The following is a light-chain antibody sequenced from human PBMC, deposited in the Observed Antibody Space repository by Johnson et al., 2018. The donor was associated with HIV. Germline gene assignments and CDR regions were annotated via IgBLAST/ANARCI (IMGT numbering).Light chain of an antibody. CDR2: ENN. CDR3: ATLDSSLRSGGANYV. CDR1: SSDMGNYA. Sequence: QSVLTQPPSVSAAPGQKVTISCSGSSSDMGNYAVSWYQQLPGTAPKLLIYENNKRPSGIPDRFSGSKSGTSATLGITGLQTGDEADYYCATLDSSLRSGGANYVFGTGTKVTVL. J-gene: IGLJ1*01. V-gene: IGLV1-51*02.